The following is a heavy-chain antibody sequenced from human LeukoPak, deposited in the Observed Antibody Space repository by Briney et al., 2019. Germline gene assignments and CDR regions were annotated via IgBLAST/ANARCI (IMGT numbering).Heavy chain of an antibody. V-gene: IGHV4-39*01. CDR1: GGSISSSSYY. D-gene: IGHD1-26*01. CDR3: ARVGAMYYFDY. J-gene: IGHJ4*02. Sequence: SETLSLTCTVSGGSISSSSYYWGWIRPPPGKGLEWLGSIYYSGSTYYNPSLKSRVTISVDTSKNQFSLKLSSVTAADTAVYYCARVGAMYYFDYWGQGTLVTVSS. CDR2: IYYSGST.